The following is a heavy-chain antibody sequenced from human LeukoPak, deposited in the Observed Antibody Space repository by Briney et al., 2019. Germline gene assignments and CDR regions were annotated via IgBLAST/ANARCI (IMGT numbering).Heavy chain of an antibody. CDR2: INSDGSST. CDR3: ARDPPSNYYGSGRTFDY. V-gene: IGHV3-74*01. Sequence: GGSLRLSCAASGFTFSSYWMHWVRQAPGKGLVWVSRINSDGSSTSYADSVKGRFTISRDNAKNTLYLQMNSLRAEDTAVYYCARDPPSNYYGSGRTFDYWGQGTLVTVSS. CDR1: GFTFSSYW. D-gene: IGHD3-10*01. J-gene: IGHJ4*02.